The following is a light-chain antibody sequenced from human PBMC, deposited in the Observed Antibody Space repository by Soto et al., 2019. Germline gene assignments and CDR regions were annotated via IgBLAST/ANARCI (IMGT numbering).Light chain of an antibody. Sequence: QSVLTQPPSVSGAPGQRVTISCTGSSSNIGAIYDVYWYQQLPGKAPKLRIYGNSNRPSGVPDRFSGSKSGTSASLAITGLQAEDEADYYCQSYDSSLSGSVFGGGTKLTVL. CDR1: SSNIGAIYD. V-gene: IGLV1-40*01. CDR2: GNS. CDR3: QSYDSSLSGSV. J-gene: IGLJ2*01.